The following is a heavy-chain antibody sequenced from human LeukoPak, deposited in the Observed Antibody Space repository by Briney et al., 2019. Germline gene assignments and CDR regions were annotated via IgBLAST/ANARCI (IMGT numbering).Heavy chain of an antibody. Sequence: ASVKVSCKASGYTFTGYYIHWVRQAPGQGLEWMGWINPNSGGTNYAQKFQGRVTMTRDTSISTAYMELNSLRAEDTAVYYCASPGRWGTATDYWGQGTLVTVSS. CDR2: INPNSGGT. J-gene: IGHJ4*02. CDR3: ASPGRWGTATDY. CDR1: GYTFTGYY. D-gene: IGHD3-16*01. V-gene: IGHV1-2*02.